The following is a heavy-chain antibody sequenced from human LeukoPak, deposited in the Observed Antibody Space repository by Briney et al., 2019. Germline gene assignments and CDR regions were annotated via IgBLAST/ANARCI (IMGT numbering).Heavy chain of an antibody. CDR2: ISYDGSNK. J-gene: IGHJ4*02. D-gene: IGHD2/OR15-2a*01. CDR1: GFTFSSYA. V-gene: IGHV3-30-3*01. CDR3: VRGSIY. Sequence: GGSLRLSCAASGFTFSSYAMHWVRQAPGKGLEWVAVISYDGSNKYYADSVKGRFTISRDNSKNTLYLQMNSLRAEDTAVYYCVRGSIYWGQGTLVTVSS.